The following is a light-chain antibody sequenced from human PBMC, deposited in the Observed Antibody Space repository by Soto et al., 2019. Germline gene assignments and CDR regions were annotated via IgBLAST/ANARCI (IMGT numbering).Light chain of an antibody. Sequence: QSALTQPRSVSGSPGQSVTISCTGTSSDVGGYNFVSWYQQHPGKAPKLMIYDVSERPSGVPDRFSGSKSGNTASLTISGLQAEDEADYYCCSYAGTEFLFGGGTKVTVL. CDR2: DVS. V-gene: IGLV2-11*01. J-gene: IGLJ2*01. CDR1: SSDVGGYNF. CDR3: CSYAGTEFL.